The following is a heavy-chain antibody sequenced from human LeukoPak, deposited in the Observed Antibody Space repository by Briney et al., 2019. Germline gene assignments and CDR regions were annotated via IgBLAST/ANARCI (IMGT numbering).Heavy chain of an antibody. CDR2: IIPILGIA. CDR3: ARWDYYDSSGYYSPSPAFDY. Sequence: GASVKVSCKASGGTFSSYTISWVRQAPGQGLEWMGRIIPILGIANYAQKFQGRVTITADKSTSTAYMELSSLRSEDTAVYYCARWDYYDSSGYYSPSPAFDYWGQGTLVTVSS. D-gene: IGHD3-22*01. J-gene: IGHJ4*02. CDR1: GGTFSSYT. V-gene: IGHV1-69*02.